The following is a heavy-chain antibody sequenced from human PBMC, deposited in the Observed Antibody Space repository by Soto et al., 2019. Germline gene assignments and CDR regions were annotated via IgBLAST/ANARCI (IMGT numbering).Heavy chain of an antibody. V-gene: IGHV1-69*01. CDR3: EGELYGDYDAQTNWVDP. Sequence: QVQLVQSGAEVKKPGSSVKVSCKASGGTFSSYAISWVRQAPGQGLEWMGGITPIFGTANDAQKFQGSVTITADESTITACMELSIRRSENTAVYYCEGELYGDYDAQTNWVDPWGQGTLVTVSS. CDR2: ITPIFGTA. CDR1: GGTFSSYA. J-gene: IGHJ5*02. D-gene: IGHD4-17*01.